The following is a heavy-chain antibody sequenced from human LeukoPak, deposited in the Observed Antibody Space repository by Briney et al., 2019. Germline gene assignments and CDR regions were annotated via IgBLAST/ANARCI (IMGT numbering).Heavy chain of an antibody. CDR1: GFTFGDYA. Sequence: PGRSLRLSCTASGFTFGDYAMSWVRQAPGKGLEWVGFIRSKAYGGTTEYAASVKGRFTISRDDSKSIAYLQMNSLKTEDTAVYYCTREGYSSSWHNYWGQGTLVTVSS. J-gene: IGHJ4*02. CDR2: IRSKAYGGTT. CDR3: TREGYSSSWHNY. D-gene: IGHD6-13*01. V-gene: IGHV3-49*04.